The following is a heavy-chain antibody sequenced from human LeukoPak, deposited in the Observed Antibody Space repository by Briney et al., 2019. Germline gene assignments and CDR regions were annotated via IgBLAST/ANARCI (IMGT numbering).Heavy chain of an antibody. CDR2: ISSSSSYI. D-gene: IGHD6-19*01. J-gene: IGHJ3*02. CDR3: ARGSSGWSPAHAFDI. V-gene: IGHV3-21*01. Sequence: GGSLRLSCAASGFTFSSYSMNWVRQAPGKGLEWVSYISSSSSYIYYADSVKGRFTISRDNAKNSLYLQMNSLRAEDTAVYYCARGSSGWSPAHAFDIWGQGTMVTVSS. CDR1: GFTFSSYS.